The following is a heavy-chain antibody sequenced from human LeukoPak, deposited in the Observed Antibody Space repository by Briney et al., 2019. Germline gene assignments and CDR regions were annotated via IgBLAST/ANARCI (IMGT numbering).Heavy chain of an antibody. V-gene: IGHV4-39*01. D-gene: IGHD5-18*01. CDR1: GGSISSRSYY. J-gene: IGHJ4*02. CDR3: ASQRGYNYGYVDY. Sequence: SETLSLTCTVSGGSISSRSYYWGWIRQPPGKGLEWIGSSYYSGSSYYNPSLKSRVTIFVDTSKNQFSLKLRLLNAAATAVYYCASQRGYNYGYVDYWGQGTLVTVSS. CDR2: SYYSGSS.